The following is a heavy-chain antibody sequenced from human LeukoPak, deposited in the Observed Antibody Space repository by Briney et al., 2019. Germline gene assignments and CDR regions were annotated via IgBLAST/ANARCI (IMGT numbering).Heavy chain of an antibody. D-gene: IGHD4-11*01. CDR3: ARRVYSNYWYFDL. CDR1: GCYFTNYW. J-gene: IGHJ2*01. CDR2: IYPSDSDA. Sequence: GAPKTSSRGAGCYFTNYWIGWVRPMPGKGGEWMGIIYPSDSDARYGPSFQGQVTISADKSISTAYLQWSSLKASDTAIYYCARRVYSNYWYFDLWGRGTLVTVSS. V-gene: IGHV5-51*01.